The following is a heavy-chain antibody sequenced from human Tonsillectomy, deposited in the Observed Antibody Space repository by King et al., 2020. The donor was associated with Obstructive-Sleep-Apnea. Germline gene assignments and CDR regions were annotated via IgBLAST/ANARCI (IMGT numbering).Heavy chain of an antibody. CDR1: GFTFSSYA. CDR2: ISGSGGST. J-gene: IGHJ3*02. CDR3: AKIGGRSSGWYGGAFDI. Sequence: QLVESGGGLVQPGGSLRLSCAASGFTFSSYAMSWVRQAPGKGLEWVSSISGSGGSTYYADSVKGRFTISRDNSKNTLYLQMNSLRAEDTAVYYCAKIGGRSSGWYGGAFDIWGQGTMVTVSS. V-gene: IGHV3-23*04. D-gene: IGHD6-19*01.